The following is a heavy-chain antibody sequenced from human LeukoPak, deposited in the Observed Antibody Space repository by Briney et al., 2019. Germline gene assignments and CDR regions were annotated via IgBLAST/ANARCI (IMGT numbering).Heavy chain of an antibody. CDR2: IYYSGST. CDR1: GGSISSYY. D-gene: IGHD6-13*01. J-gene: IGHJ5*02. V-gene: IGHV4-59*08. CDR3: ARHRSSSRVGWFDP. Sequence: KPSETLSLTCTVSGGSISSYYWSWIRQPPGKGLEWIGYIYYSGSTNYNPSLKSRVTISVDTSKNQFSLKLSSVTAADTAVYYCARHRSSSRVGWFDPWGQGTLVTVSS.